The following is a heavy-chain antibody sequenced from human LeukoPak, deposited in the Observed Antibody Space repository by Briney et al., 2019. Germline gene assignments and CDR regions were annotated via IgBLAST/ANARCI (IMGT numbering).Heavy chain of an antibody. V-gene: IGHV4-31*03. CDR1: GGSISSGGYY. D-gene: IGHD1-1*01. J-gene: IGHJ5*02. Sequence: SETLSLTCTVSGGSISSGGYYWSWIRQHPGMGLEWIGYIYSSGSTYYNPSLKSRVTISVDTSKNQFSLKLSSVTAADTAVYYCARVGSGSFDPWGQGTLVTVSS. CDR2: IYSSGST. CDR3: ARVGSGSFDP.